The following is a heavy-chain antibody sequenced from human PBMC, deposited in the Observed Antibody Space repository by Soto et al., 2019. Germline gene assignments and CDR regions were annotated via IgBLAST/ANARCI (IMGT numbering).Heavy chain of an antibody. CDR3: AREQELWLHVDY. D-gene: IGHD5-18*01. Sequence: QVQLVESGGGVVQPGRSLRLSCAASGFTFSSYGMHWVRQAPGKGLEWVAVIWYDGSNKYYADSVKGRFTISRDNSKNTLYLQMNSLRAEDTAVYYCAREQELWLHVDYWGQGTPVTVSS. V-gene: IGHV3-33*01. CDR1: GFTFSSYG. CDR2: IWYDGSNK. J-gene: IGHJ4*02.